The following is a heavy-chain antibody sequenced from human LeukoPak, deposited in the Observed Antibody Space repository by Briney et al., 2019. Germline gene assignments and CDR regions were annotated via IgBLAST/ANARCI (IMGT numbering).Heavy chain of an antibody. D-gene: IGHD6-13*01. Sequence: GESLKISCKGSGYSFTSYWIGWVRQMPGKGLEWMGIIYPGDSDTRYSPSFQGQVTISADKFISTAYLQWSSLKASDTAMYYCARLPGGSSWYSWFDPWGQGTLVTVSS. V-gene: IGHV5-51*01. CDR2: IYPGDSDT. J-gene: IGHJ5*02. CDR3: ARLPGGSSWYSWFDP. CDR1: GYSFTSYW.